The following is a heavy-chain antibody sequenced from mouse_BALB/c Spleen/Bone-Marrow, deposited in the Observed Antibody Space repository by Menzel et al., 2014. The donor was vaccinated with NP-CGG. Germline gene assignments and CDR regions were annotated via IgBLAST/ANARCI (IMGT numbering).Heavy chain of an antibody. V-gene: IGHV1-69*02. Sequence: SGAELVRPGASVKLSCKASGYTFTSYWINWVKQRPGQGLEWIGNIYPSDSYTNYNQKFKDKATLTVDKSSSTAYMQLSSPTSEDSAVYYCTRSYGSSYEYHFDYWGQGTPLTVSS. CDR2: IYPSDSYT. CDR1: GYTFTSYW. J-gene: IGHJ2*01. D-gene: IGHD1-1*01. CDR3: TRSYGSSYEYHFDY.